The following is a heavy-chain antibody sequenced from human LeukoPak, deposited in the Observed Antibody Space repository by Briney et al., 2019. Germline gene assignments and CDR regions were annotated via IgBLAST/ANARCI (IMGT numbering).Heavy chain of an antibody. J-gene: IGHJ4*02. D-gene: IGHD3-10*01. V-gene: IGHV6-1*01. CDR2: TYYRSKWYN. Sequence: SSQTLSLTCAISGDSVSSNSAAWNWIRQSPSRGLEWLGRTYYRSKWYNDYAVSVKSRITINPDTSKNQFSLQLNSVTPEDTAVYYCARDGSGSYYNGEYYFDYWGQGTLVTVSS. CDR1: GDSVSSNSAA. CDR3: ARDGSGSYYNGEYYFDY.